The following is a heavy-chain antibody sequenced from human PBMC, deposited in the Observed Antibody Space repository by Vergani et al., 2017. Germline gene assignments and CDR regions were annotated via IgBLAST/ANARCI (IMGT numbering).Heavy chain of an antibody. V-gene: IGHV4-59*01. CDR1: GGSISSYY. CDR2: IYYSGST. D-gene: IGHD3-22*01. J-gene: IGHJ4*02. CDR3: AREQDYYDSSGYYDY. Sequence: QVQLQESGPGLVKPSETLSLTCTVSGGSISSYYWSWIRQPPGKGLEWIGYIYYSGSTNYNPSLKSRVTISVDTSKNQFSLKLSSVTAADTAMYYCAREQDYYDSSGYYDYWGQGTLVTVSS.